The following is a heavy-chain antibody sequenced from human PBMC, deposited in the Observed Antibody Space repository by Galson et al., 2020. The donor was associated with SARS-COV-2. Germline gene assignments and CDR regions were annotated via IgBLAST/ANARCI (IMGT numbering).Heavy chain of an antibody. CDR1: GYTFTSYG. Sequence: ASVKVSCKASGYTFTSYGISWVRQAPGQGLEWMGWISAYNGNTNYAQKLQGRVTMTTDTSTSTAYMELRSLRSDDTAVYYCARDQGITMIVVVDYYFDYWGQGTLVTVSS. CDR2: ISAYNGNT. J-gene: IGHJ4*02. V-gene: IGHV1-18*01. CDR3: ARDQGITMIVVVDYYFDY. D-gene: IGHD3-22*01.